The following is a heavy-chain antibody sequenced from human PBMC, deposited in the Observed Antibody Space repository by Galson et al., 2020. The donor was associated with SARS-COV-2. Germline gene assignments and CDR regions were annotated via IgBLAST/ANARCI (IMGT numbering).Heavy chain of an antibody. CDR3: VTVVISFAFDP. CDR1: GFTFSTYA. CDR2: ISSADTT. Sequence: GESLKISCAASGFTFSTYAMSWVRQAPGKGLEWVSAISSADTTYYADSVKGWFTISRDNSKNTLYLKMNSLRAEDTAVYYCVTVVISFAFDPWGQGTLVSVSS. D-gene: IGHD3-22*01. J-gene: IGHJ5*02. V-gene: IGHV3-23*01.